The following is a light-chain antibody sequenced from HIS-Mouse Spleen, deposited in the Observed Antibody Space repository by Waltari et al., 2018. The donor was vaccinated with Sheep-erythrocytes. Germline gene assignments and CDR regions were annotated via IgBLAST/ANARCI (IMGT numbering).Light chain of an antibody. CDR1: QSVSSY. J-gene: IGKJ2*01. CDR3: QQRSNWYT. CDR2: DAS. V-gene: IGKV3-11*01. Sequence: EIVLTQSPATLSWSPGERATLSCRASQSVSSYLAWYQQKPGQAPRLLIYDASNRATGIPARFSGSVSGTDFTLTISSLEPEDFAVYYCQQRSNWYTFGQGTKLEIK.